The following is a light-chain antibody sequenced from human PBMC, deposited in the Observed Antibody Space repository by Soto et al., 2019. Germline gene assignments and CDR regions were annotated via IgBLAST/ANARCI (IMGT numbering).Light chain of an antibody. CDR2: GAS. Sequence: EIVMTQSPATLSVSPGERATLSCRASQSVDSNLAWYQRKPGQAPRLLIFGASTRATGIPARFRGRWSGPDFNLTISSLWSEDFGVYFCQQYHNWPLAVAGGTKVDSK. J-gene: IGKJ4*01. CDR1: QSVDSN. V-gene: IGKV3D-15*01. CDR3: QQYHNWPLA.